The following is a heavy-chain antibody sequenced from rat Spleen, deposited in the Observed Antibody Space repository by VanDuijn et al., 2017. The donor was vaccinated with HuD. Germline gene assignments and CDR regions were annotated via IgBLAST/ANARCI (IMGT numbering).Heavy chain of an antibody. V-gene: IGHV5-17*01. Sequence: EVQLVESDGGLVQPGRSLKLSCAASGFTFSDYAMAWVRQAPNKGLEWVATIIYDGSRTYYRDSVKGRFTISRDNAKSTLYLEMDSLRSEDTATYYCARQEQLGYNWFTYWGQGTLVTVSS. CDR2: IIYDGSRT. D-gene: IGHD1-10*01. J-gene: IGHJ3*01. CDR1: GFTFSDYA. CDR3: ARQEQLGYNWFTY.